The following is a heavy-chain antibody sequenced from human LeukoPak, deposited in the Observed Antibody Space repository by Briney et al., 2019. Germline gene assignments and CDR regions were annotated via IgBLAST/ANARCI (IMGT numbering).Heavy chain of an antibody. CDR3: ARGGKLRYDILTGYYSNTPLAWNGYGMDV. CDR2: IYYSGST. J-gene: IGHJ6*02. Sequence: NTSETLSLTCTVSGGSIGSSSYYWGWIRQPPGKGLEWIGSIYYSGSTYYNPSLKSRVTISVDTSKNQFSLKLSSVTAADTAVYYCARGGKLRYDILTGYYSNTPLAWNGYGMDVWGQGTTVTVSS. V-gene: IGHV4-39*07. CDR1: GGSIGSSSYY. D-gene: IGHD3-9*01.